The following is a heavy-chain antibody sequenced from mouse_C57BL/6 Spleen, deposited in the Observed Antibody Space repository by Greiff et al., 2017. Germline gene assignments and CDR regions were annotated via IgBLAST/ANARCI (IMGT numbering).Heavy chain of an antibody. J-gene: IGHJ4*01. CDR3: ARRGDYDGDYYAMDY. CDR1: GYAFTNYL. CDR2: INPGSGGT. Sequence: QVQLKESGAELVRPGTSVKVSCKASGYAFTNYLIEWVKQRPGQGLEWIGVINPGSGGTNYNEKFKGKATLTADKASSTAYMQLSSLTSEDSAVYFCARRGDYDGDYYAMDYWGQGTSVTVSS. V-gene: IGHV1-54*01. D-gene: IGHD2-4*01.